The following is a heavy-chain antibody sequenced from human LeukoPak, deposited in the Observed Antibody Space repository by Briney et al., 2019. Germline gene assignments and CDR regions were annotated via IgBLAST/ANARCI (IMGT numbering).Heavy chain of an antibody. V-gene: IGHV4-59*08. CDR3: TSSPPGDCGIAI. Sequence: SETLSLTCTVSGGSISSFYWSWVRQSPGKGLAWIGYISESGGTGYNPSLKSRVTMSVDTSKNQFSLNLNSVTAADTAVYYCTSSPPGDCGIAIWGQGTLVTVSS. CDR1: GGSISSFY. J-gene: IGHJ4*02. D-gene: IGHD2-21*02. CDR2: ISESGGT.